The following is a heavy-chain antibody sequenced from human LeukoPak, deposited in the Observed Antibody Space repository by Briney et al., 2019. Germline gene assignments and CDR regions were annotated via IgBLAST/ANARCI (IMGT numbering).Heavy chain of an antibody. Sequence: GGSLRLSCAASGFAFASYAMGWVRQPPGKGLEWVSTISESGSQTHYADSVKGRFTISRDNSKNTLHLQMNNLRAEDTAIYYCDGSDFWGQGTLVTVSS. V-gene: IGHV3-23*01. J-gene: IGHJ4*02. D-gene: IGHD3/OR15-3a*01. CDR3: DGSDF. CDR2: ISESGSQT. CDR1: GFAFASYA.